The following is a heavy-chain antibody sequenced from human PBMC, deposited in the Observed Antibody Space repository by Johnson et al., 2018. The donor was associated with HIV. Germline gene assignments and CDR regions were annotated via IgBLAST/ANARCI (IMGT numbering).Heavy chain of an antibody. CDR3: STGDIVVVAGAMLLPLHDAFDI. Sequence: VQLVESGGGVVQPGGSLRLSCAASGFTFSNAWMNWVRQAPGKGLEWVGRIKSESDGGTPDYPTPVTGRFTISRDDSKNMLYLQMNSLKIEDTAVYYCSTGDIVVVAGAMLLPLHDAFDIWGQGTMVTVSS. CDR2: IKSESDGGTP. CDR1: GFTFSNAW. V-gene: IGHV3-15*01. D-gene: IGHD2-15*01. J-gene: IGHJ3*02.